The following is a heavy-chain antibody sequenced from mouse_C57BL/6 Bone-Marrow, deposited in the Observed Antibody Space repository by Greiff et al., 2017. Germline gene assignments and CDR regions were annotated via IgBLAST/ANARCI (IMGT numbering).Heavy chain of an antibody. CDR1: GFTFSSYG. J-gene: IGHJ1*03. D-gene: IGHD1-1*01. CDR2: ISSGGSYT. CDR3: ARRYYYGSSLGYFDV. Sequence: EVKLMESGGGLVKPGGSLKLSCAASGFTFSSYGMSWVRQTPDKRLEWVATISSGGSYTYYPDSVKGRFTISRDNAKNTLYLQMSSLKSEDTAMYYCARRYYYGSSLGYFDVWGTGTTVTVSS. V-gene: IGHV5-6*03.